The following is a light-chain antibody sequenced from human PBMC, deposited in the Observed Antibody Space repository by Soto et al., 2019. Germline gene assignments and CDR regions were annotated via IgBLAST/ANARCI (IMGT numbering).Light chain of an antibody. V-gene: IGKV1-27*01. CDR3: QKYNGDQWA. CDR2: AAS. J-gene: IGKJ1*01. CDR1: QGISNY. Sequence: DIQMTQSPSSLTASVGDRVTITCRASQGISNYLVWYQQKPGKVPKLLIYAASTLQSGVPSRFSGSGSGTDFTLTISSLQPEDVATCYCQKYNGDQWAFGQGTKVEI.